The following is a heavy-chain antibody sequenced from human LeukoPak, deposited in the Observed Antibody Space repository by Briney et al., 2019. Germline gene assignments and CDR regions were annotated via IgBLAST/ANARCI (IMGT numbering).Heavy chain of an antibody. V-gene: IGHV3-21*01. CDR1: GFTFSSYS. CDR3: ARDQVPHYYDSSGYYYPDAFDI. D-gene: IGHD3-22*01. CDR2: ISSGSSYI. Sequence: GGSLRLSCAASGFTFSSYSMNWVRQAPGKGLEWVSSISSGSSYIYYADSVKGRFTISRDNAKNSLYLQMNSLRAEDTAVYYRARDQVPHYYDSSGYYYPDAFDIWGQGTMVTVSS. J-gene: IGHJ3*02.